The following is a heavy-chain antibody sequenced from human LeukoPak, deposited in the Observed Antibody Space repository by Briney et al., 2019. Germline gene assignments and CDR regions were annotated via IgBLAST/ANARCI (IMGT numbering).Heavy chain of an antibody. V-gene: IGHV4-39*07. CDR3: ARESRLVTRVRFLEWLPPGGIDY. Sequence: ASETLSLTCTVSGGSINSSSYYWGWIRQPPGKGLEWIGSIYYSGSTYYNPSLKSRVTISVDTSKNQFSLKLSSVTAADAAVYYCARESRLVTRVRFLEWLPPGGIDYWGQGTLVTVSS. D-gene: IGHD3-3*01. CDR1: GGSINSSSYY. J-gene: IGHJ4*02. CDR2: IYYSGST.